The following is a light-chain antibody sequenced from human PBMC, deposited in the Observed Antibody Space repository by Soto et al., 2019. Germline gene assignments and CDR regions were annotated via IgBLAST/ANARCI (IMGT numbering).Light chain of an antibody. CDR1: SSDVGGYNY. V-gene: IGLV2-8*01. Sequence: QSALTQPPSASGSPGQSVTISCTGTSSDVGGYNYVSWYQQHPGKAPKLMIYGVNKRPSGVPDRFSGSKSGNTASLTVSGLQAEDEADYYCSSYAGGNNVFGTGTKLTVL. J-gene: IGLJ1*01. CDR2: GVN. CDR3: SSYAGGNNV.